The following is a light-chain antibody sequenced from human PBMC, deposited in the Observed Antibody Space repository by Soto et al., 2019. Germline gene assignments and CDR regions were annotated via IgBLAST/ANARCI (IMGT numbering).Light chain of an antibody. V-gene: IGLV1-47*01. Sequence: QSVLTQPPSASGTPGQRVTISCSGSSSNIGGNYVYWYQQLPGRAPKLLIYRNNQRPSGVPDRFSGSKSGTSASLAISGLRSEDDADYYCAAWDDSLSGVLFGGGTQLTVL. CDR2: RNN. J-gene: IGLJ2*01. CDR3: AAWDDSLSGVL. CDR1: SSNIGGNY.